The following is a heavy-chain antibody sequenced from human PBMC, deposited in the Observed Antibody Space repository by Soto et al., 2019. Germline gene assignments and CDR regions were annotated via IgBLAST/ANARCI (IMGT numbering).Heavy chain of an antibody. V-gene: IGHV3-23*01. CDR3: AKASKKGGSLRIHFDY. CDR2: ISGSGGST. J-gene: IGHJ4*02. CDR1: GFTFSSYA. D-gene: IGHD1-26*01. Sequence: GGSLRLSCAASGFTFSSYAMSWVRQAPGKGLEWVSAISGSGGSTYYADSVKGRFTISRDNSKNTLYLQMNSLRAEDTAVYYCAKASKKGGSLRIHFDYWGQGTLVTVSS.